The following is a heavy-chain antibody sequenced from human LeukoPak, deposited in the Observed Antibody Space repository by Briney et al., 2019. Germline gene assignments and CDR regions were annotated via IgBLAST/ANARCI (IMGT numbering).Heavy chain of an antibody. CDR2: ISYDGSNK. Sequence: AGGSLRLSCAASGFTFSSYGMHWVRQAPGKGLEWVAVISYDGSNKYYADSVKGRFTISRDNSKNTLYLQMNSLRAEDTAVYYCARDSAVAGLFDYWGQGTLVTVSS. CDR1: GFTFSSYG. J-gene: IGHJ4*02. CDR3: ARDSAVAGLFDY. D-gene: IGHD6-19*01. V-gene: IGHV3-30*03.